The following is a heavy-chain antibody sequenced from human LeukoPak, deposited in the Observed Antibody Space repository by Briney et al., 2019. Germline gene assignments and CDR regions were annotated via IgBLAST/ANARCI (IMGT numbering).Heavy chain of an antibody. CDR2: INAGNGNT. CDR3: ARGGFNWGYYFDY. D-gene: IGHD7-27*01. V-gene: IGHV1-3*01. J-gene: IGHJ4*02. Sequence: ASVKVSCKASGYTFINFAINWGRQAPGQRPEWMGWINAGNGNTKYSQKFQGRVTITRDTSASTAYMELSRLRSDDTAVYYCARGGFNWGYYFDYWGQGTLVTVSS. CDR1: GYTFINFA.